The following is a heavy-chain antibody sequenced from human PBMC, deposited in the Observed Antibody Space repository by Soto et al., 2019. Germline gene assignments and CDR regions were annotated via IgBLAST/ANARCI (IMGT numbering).Heavy chain of an antibody. CDR1: GYSVSSSDYY. CDR2: MLYSGLT. CDR3: APLSVSLSGPYGIHV. J-gene: IGHJ6*02. Sequence: KTSETLSLTCSASGYSVSSSDYYWAWIRQPPGKGLEWIGSMLYSGLTYYNPSLKSRVTLSVDTSKNQFSVRLNSVTASDTAVYYCAPLSVSLSGPYGIHVWGQGTTVTVSS. V-gene: IGHV4-39*01. D-gene: IGHD2-15*01.